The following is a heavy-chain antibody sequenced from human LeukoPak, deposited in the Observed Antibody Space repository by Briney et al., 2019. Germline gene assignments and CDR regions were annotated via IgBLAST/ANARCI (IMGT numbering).Heavy chain of an antibody. J-gene: IGHJ6*03. CDR1: GFTFSSYS. CDR3: ARRNGDYRHYYYYYMDV. CDR2: ISSSSDYI. D-gene: IGHD4-17*01. V-gene: IGHV3-21*01. Sequence: GGSLRLSCEPSGFTFSSYSINWVRQAPGKGLEWVSSISSSSDYIYYADSVKGRFTISRDNAKNSLYLQMSSLRAEDTAVYYCARRNGDYRHYYYYYMDVWGKGTTVTISS.